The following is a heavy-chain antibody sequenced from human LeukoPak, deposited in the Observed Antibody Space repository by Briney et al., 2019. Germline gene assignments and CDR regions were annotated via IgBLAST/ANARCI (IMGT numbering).Heavy chain of an antibody. J-gene: IGHJ6*02. CDR3: AREPMVRGVRGGKNYYYYGMDV. CDR2: IYYSGST. CDR1: GGSISSSGYY. V-gene: IGHV4-31*03. D-gene: IGHD3-10*01. Sequence: SKTLSLTCTISGGSISSSGYYWGWIRQHPGKGLEWIGYIYYSGSTDYNPSLKSRVTISVDTSDNQFSVKLSSVTAADTAVYFCAREPMVRGVRGGKNYYYYGMDVWGQGTTVTVSS.